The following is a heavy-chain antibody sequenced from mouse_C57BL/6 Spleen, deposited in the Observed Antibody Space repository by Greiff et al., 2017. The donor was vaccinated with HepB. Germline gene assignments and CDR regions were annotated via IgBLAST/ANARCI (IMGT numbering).Heavy chain of an antibody. CDR2: IDPSDSYT. V-gene: IGHV1-69*01. J-gene: IGHJ2*01. CDR3: ARGGYSNCFDY. CDR1: GYTFTSYW. D-gene: IGHD2-5*01. Sequence: QVQLQQSGAELVMPGASVKLSCKASGYTFTSYWMHWVKQRPGQGLEWIGEIDPSDSYTNYNQKFKGKSTLTVAKSSSTAYMQLSSLTSEDSAVYYCARGGYSNCFDYWGQGTTLTVSS.